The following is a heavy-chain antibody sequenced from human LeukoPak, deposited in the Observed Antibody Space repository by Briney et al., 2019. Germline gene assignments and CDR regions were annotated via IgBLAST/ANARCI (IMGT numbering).Heavy chain of an antibody. Sequence: GGSLRLSCAASGFTFSNYAMSWVRQAPGKGLEWVSCISGGGGYTYYADSVKGWFSISRDNSKNTLYLQMNSLRAEDTAVYYCAKGAFERFGEPSDYWGQGTLVTVSS. D-gene: IGHD3-10*01. CDR3: AKGAFERFGEPSDY. CDR2: ISGGGGYT. CDR1: GFTFSNYA. J-gene: IGHJ4*02. V-gene: IGHV3-23*01.